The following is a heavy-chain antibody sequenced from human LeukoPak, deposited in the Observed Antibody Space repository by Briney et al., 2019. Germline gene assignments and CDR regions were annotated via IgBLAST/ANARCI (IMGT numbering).Heavy chain of an antibody. Sequence: ASVKVSCKASGGTFSSYAISWVRQAPGRGLEWMGGIIPIFGTANYAQKFQGRVTITTDESTSTAYMELSSLRSEDTAVYYCARVEYYYDSSGYPDIWGQGTMVTVSS. D-gene: IGHD3-22*01. V-gene: IGHV1-69*05. CDR3: ARVEYYYDSSGYPDI. CDR2: IIPIFGTA. J-gene: IGHJ3*02. CDR1: GGTFSSYA.